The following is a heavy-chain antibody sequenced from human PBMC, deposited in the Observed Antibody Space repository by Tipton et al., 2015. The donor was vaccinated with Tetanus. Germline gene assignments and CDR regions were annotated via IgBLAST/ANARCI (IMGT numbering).Heavy chain of an antibody. CDR1: GGSINRYY. D-gene: IGHD4-23*01. J-gene: IGHJ2*01. CDR2: INYSGTT. V-gene: IGHV4-59*08. Sequence: TLSLTCTVSGGSINRYYWSWIRQSPGKGLEWIGYINYSGTTNYASSLQSRVTISVDTSKNQFSLKLTSVTTADTAVYYCATLTTVVTPRWYFDLWGRGTQVTVSS. CDR3: ATLTTVVTPRWYFDL.